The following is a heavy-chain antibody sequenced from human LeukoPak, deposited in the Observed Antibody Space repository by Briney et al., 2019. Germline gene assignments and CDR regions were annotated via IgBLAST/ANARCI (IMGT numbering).Heavy chain of an antibody. V-gene: IGHV1-2*02. CDR3: ARDLGYGSGRYFFDY. J-gene: IGHJ4*02. Sequence: EASVKVSCKASGYTFTGYYMHWVRQAPGQGLEWMGWINPNSGGTNYAQKFQGRVTMTRDTSISTAYMELSRLRSDDTAVYYCARDLGYGSGRYFFDYWGQGTLVTVSS. CDR2: INPNSGGT. D-gene: IGHD3-10*01. CDR1: GYTFTGYY.